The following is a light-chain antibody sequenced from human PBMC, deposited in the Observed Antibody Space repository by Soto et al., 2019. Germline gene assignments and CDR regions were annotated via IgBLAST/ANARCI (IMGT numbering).Light chain of an antibody. V-gene: IGLV2-11*01. J-gene: IGLJ1*01. CDR3: CSYAGTYTYV. CDR1: DSNIGFYNF. CDR2: DVN. Sequence: QSALTQPRSVSGSPGQSVTISCTGTDSNIGFYNFVSWHQQHPDKAPHLVIYDVNKRPSGVPDRFSGSKSGKTASLTISGLQADDEADYYCCSYAGTYTYVFGTGTKVTVL.